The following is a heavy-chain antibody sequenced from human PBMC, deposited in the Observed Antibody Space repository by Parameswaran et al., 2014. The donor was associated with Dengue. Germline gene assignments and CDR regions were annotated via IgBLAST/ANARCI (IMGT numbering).Heavy chain of an antibody. J-gene: IGHJ5*02. Sequence: GKGLEWIGRIYTSGSTNYNPSLKSRVTMSVDTSKNQFSLKLSSVTAADTAVYYCARDLIAVAGFDPWGQGTLVTVSS. V-gene: IGHV4-4*07. CDR2: IYTSGST. D-gene: IGHD6-19*01. CDR3: ARDLIAVAGFDP.